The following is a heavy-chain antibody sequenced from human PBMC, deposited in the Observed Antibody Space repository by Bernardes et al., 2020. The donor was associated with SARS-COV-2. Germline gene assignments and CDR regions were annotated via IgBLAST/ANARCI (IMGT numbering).Heavy chain of an antibody. CDR3: ARDLVGQLPY. CDR1: GGSISSGGYY. Sequence: LSLTCTVSGGSISSGGYYWSWIRQHPGKGLEWIGYIYYSGSTYYNPSLKSRVTISVDTSKNQFSLKLCSVTAADTAVYYCARDLVGQLPYWGQGTLVTVSS. CDR2: IYYSGST. D-gene: IGHD2-2*01. V-gene: IGHV4-31*03. J-gene: IGHJ4*02.